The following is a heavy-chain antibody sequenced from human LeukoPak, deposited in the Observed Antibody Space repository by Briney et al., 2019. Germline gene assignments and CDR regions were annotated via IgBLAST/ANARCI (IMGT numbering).Heavy chain of an antibody. CDR3: AREMTGIAVAGSADAFDI. J-gene: IGHJ3*02. V-gene: IGHV4-4*02. CDR2: IYHSGST. D-gene: IGHD6-19*01. Sequence: PSETLSLTCAVSGGSISSSNWWSWVRQPPGKGLEWIGEIYHSGSTNYNPSLKSRVTISVDKSKNQFSLKLSSVTAADTAVYYCAREMTGIAVAGSADAFDIWGQGTMVTVSS. CDR1: GGSISSSNW.